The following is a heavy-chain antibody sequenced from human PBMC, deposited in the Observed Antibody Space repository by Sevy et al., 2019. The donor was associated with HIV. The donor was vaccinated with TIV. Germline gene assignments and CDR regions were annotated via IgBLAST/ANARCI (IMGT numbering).Heavy chain of an antibody. D-gene: IGHD3-3*01. V-gene: IGHV3-64D*06. J-gene: IGHJ6*02. CDR1: GFTFRNYA. Sequence: GGSLRLSCSASGFTFRNYAMNWVRQAPGKGLKYVSAISSDGGGTYYADSVRGRFTISRDNSKNTLYLQMRSLRVEDTAVYYWVKGADYDFWRGDYGMDVWGQGTTVTVSS. CDR3: VKGADYDFWRGDYGMDV. CDR2: ISSDGGGT.